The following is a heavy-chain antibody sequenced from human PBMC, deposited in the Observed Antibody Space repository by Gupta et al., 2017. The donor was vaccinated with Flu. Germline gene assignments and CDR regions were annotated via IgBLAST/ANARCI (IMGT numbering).Heavy chain of an antibody. D-gene: IGHD6-19*01. CDR1: GGSFRGYY. J-gene: IGHJ4*02. V-gene: IGHV4-34*01. Sequence: VQLQQWGAGLLKPSETLSLTCAVSGGSFRGYYWSWLRQPPGKGLEWIGEINHSGSTNYNPSLKSRVTISVDTSKNQFSLKLSSVTAADTAVYYCARQPAVAGTLGVDYWGQGTLVTVSS. CDR3: ARQPAVAGTLGVDY. CDR2: INHSGST.